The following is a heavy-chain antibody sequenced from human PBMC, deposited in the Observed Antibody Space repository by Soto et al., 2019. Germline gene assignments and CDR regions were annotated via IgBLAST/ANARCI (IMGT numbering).Heavy chain of an antibody. J-gene: IGHJ4*02. CDR2: IYYSGNT. D-gene: IGHD6-13*01. V-gene: IGHV4-39*01. CDR1: GGSISSSSYY. Sequence: QLQLQESGPGLVKPSETLSLTCTVSGGSISSSSYYWGWIRQPPGKGLEWIGSIYYSGNTYYNPSLKSRVPLSVDTTKDQFSLKLGPVTAADTAVYYCARQSLLGSWSDISYFDYWGQGTLVTVSS. CDR3: ARQSLLGSWSDISYFDY.